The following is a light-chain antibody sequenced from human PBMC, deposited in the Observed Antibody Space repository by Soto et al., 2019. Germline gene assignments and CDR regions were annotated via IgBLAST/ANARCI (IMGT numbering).Light chain of an antibody. CDR1: ESISSY. Sequence: DIQMTQSPSSLSASVGDRVTITCRASESISSYLNWYQQKPGKPPKVLIYAASSLQSGVPSRFSGSRSGTDFTLTITSLQPEDFATYYCQQSYWTPRTFGQGTKVEIQ. CDR3: QQSYWTPRT. V-gene: IGKV1-39*01. CDR2: AAS. J-gene: IGKJ1*01.